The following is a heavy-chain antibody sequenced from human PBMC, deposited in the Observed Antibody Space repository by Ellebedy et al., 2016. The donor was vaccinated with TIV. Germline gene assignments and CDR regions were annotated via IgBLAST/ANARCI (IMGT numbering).Heavy chain of an antibody. V-gene: IGHV1-18*01. CDR2: IAPNDGRT. CDR3: ARGEVLLDY. CDR1: GYTFGTYG. D-gene: IGHD1-26*01. J-gene: IGHJ4*02. Sequence: AASVKVSCKTSGYTFGTYGITWVRHAPGQGLDLMGWIAPNDGRTNYAQKLQGRVTITTDTSTSTAYMELRSLRSEDTAVYYCARGEVLLDYWGQGTLVTVSS.